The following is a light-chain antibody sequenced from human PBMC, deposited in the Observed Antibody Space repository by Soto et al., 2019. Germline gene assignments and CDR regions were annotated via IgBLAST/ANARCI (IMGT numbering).Light chain of an antibody. J-gene: IGLJ1*01. V-gene: IGLV2-14*01. CDR1: SSDVGSYNH. Sequence: QSALTQPASVSGSPGQSITISCSGTSSDVGSYNHVAWYQQFPGKTPKLIIYEATYRPSGVSHRFSASKSGNTASLTISGSQAEDEADYYCISYTGSSTAYVFGTGTKVTV. CDR3: ISYTGSSTAYV. CDR2: EAT.